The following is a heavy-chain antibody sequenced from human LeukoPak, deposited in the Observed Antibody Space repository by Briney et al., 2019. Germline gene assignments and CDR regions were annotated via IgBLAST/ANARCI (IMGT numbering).Heavy chain of an antibody. V-gene: IGHV4-59*01. CDR3: AGIWFGDLYFQH. CDR1: GGSISSYY. CDR2: IYYSGST. J-gene: IGHJ1*01. D-gene: IGHD3-10*01. Sequence: SETLSLTCTVSGGSISSYYWSWIRQPPGKGLEWIGYIYYSGSTNYNPSLKSRVTISVDTSKNQFSLKLSSVTAADTAVYYCAGIWFGDLYFQHWGQGTLVTVSS.